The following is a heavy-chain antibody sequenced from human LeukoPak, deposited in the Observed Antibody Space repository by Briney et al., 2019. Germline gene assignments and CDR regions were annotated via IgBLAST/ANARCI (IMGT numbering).Heavy chain of an antibody. D-gene: IGHD5-12*01. V-gene: IGHV4-4*07. CDR3: VGHSGYEDPYYYYYMDV. CDR2: IYTSGST. Sequence: SETLSLTCTVSGGSISSYYWSWIRQPAGKGLEWIGRIYTSGSTNYNPSLKSRVTMSVDTSKNQFSLKLSSVTAADTAVYYCVGHSGYEDPYYYYYMDVWGKGTTVTISS. CDR1: GGSISSYY. J-gene: IGHJ6*03.